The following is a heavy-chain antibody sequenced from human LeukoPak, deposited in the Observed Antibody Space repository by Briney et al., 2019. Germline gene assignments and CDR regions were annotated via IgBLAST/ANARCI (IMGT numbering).Heavy chain of an antibody. V-gene: IGHV3-9*01. Sequence: PGGSLRLSCAASGFTFDDYAMHWVRQAPGKGLEWVSGISWNSGSIGYADAVKGRFTISRDNAKNSLYLQMNSLRAEDTALYYCAKDSSDWGQGTLVTVSS. CDR1: GFTFDDYA. J-gene: IGHJ4*02. CDR3: AKDSSD. D-gene: IGHD3-10*01. CDR2: ISWNSGSI.